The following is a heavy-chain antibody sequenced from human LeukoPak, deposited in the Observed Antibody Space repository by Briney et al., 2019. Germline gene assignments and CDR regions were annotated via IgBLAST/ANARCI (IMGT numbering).Heavy chain of an antibody. J-gene: IGHJ4*02. CDR1: GGSISSYY. Sequence: SETLSLTCTVSGGSISSYYWSWIRQPAGKGLEWIGRFYTSGSTNYNPSLKSRVTISVDRSKNQFSLKLSSVTAADTAVYYCARSGSTVTTINYWGQGTLVTVSS. V-gene: IGHV4-4*07. CDR3: ARSGSTVTTINY. D-gene: IGHD4-17*01. CDR2: FYTSGST.